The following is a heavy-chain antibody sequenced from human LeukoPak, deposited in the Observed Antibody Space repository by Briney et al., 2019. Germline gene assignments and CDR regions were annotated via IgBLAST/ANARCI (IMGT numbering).Heavy chain of an antibody. V-gene: IGHV3-33*01. J-gene: IGHJ3*02. CDR3: AREKDSSSWYDAFDI. CDR2: IWYDGSNK. Sequence: GGSLRLSCAASGFTFSSYGMHWVRQAPGKGLEWVAVIWYDGSNKYYADSVKGRFTISRDNSKNTLYLQMNSLRAEDTAVYYCAREKDSSSWYDAFDIWGQGTMVTVSS. CDR1: GFTFSSYG. D-gene: IGHD6-13*01.